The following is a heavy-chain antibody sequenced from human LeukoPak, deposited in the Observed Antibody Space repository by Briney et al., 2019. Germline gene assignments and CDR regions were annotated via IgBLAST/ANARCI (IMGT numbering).Heavy chain of an antibody. CDR3: VLCVLCSSSWDHDAFDI. J-gene: IGHJ3*02. V-gene: IGHV3-30*03. Sequence: PGRSLRLSCAASGFTFSSYGMHWVRQAPGKGLEWVAVISYDGSNKYYADSVKGRFTISRDNSKNTLYLQMNSLRAEDTAVYYCVLCVLCSSSWDHDAFDIWGQGTMVTVSS. D-gene: IGHD6-13*01. CDR1: GFTFSSYG. CDR2: ISYDGSNK.